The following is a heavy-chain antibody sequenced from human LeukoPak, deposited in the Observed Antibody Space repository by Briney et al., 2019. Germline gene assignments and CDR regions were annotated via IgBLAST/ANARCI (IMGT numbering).Heavy chain of an antibody. CDR1: GYTFTSYD. CDR2: MNPNSGNT. V-gene: IGHV1-8*03. J-gene: IGHJ4*02. CDR3: ARGDTAMENPFDY. D-gene: IGHD5-18*01. Sequence: GASVKVSCKASGYTFTSYDINWVRQATGQGLEWMGWMNPNSGNTGYAQKFQGRVTITRNTSISTAYMELSSLRSDDTAVYYCARGDTAMENPFDYWGQGTLVTVSS.